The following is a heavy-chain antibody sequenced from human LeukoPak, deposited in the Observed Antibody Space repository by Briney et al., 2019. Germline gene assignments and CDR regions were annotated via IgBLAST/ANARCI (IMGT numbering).Heavy chain of an antibody. Sequence: SETLSLTCTVSGGSISSYYWNWIRQSPSRGLEWLGRTYYRSKWYNDYAVSVKSRITINPGTSKNQFSLQLNSVTPEDTAVYYCARAMRIAAAGTFYFDYWGQGSLVTVSS. D-gene: IGHD6-25*01. CDR1: GGSISSYY. V-gene: IGHV6-1*01. CDR3: ARAMRIAAAGTFYFDY. J-gene: IGHJ4*02. CDR2: TYYRSKWYN.